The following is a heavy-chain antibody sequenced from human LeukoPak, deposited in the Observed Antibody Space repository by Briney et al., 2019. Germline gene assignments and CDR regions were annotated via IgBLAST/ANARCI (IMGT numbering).Heavy chain of an antibody. CDR1: GFSVSINY. J-gene: IGHJ4*02. D-gene: IGHD2-2*01. Sequence: GGSLRLSCAASGFSVSINYMSWVRQAPGKGLEWVSVIYSGGNTYYADSVKGRFTISRDNSKNTVYLQMNSLRAEDTAVYYCARGETSSYDYWGQGTLVTVSS. CDR2: IYSGGNT. CDR3: ARGETSSYDY. V-gene: IGHV3-53*01.